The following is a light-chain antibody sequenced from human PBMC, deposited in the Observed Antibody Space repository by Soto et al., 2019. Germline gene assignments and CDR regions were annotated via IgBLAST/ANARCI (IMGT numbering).Light chain of an antibody. CDR1: QSISHF. CDR3: QQSYSTPHT. CDR2: DAS. Sequence: DIQMNQSPSTLSASVGDRVTITCRASQSISHFLAWYQQKPGKVPKLLIYDASNLGSGVPSRFSGSGSGTDFTLTISSLQPEDFATYYCQQSYSTPHTFGQGTRLEIK. V-gene: IGKV1-39*01. J-gene: IGKJ5*01.